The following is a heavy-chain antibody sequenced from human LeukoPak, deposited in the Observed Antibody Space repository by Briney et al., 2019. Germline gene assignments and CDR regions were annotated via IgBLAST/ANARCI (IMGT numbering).Heavy chain of an antibody. CDR2: IITILGIA. J-gene: IGHJ4*02. CDR1: GGTFSSYA. Sequence: SVKVSCKDSGGTFSSYAISWVRQAPGQGLEWMGRIITILGIANYAQKFQGRVTITADKSTSTAYMELSSLRSEDTAVYYCARDDYGDPFDYWGQGTLVTVSS. D-gene: IGHD4-17*01. CDR3: ARDDYGDPFDY. V-gene: IGHV1-69*04.